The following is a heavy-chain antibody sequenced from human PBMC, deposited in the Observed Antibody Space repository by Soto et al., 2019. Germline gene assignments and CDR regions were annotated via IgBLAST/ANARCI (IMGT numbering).Heavy chain of an antibody. D-gene: IGHD3-10*01. J-gene: IGHJ6*02. V-gene: IGHV3-33*07. CDR1: GFTFSSYG. CDR2: IRYDGSKE. Sequence: GGSLRLSCAASGFTFSSYGMYWVRQAPGKGLEWLANIRYDGSKEYYADFVEGRFTISRDNSKNTLYLQMNSLRAEDTAVYYCARDRTYFGSGAVGMDVWGQGTTVTV. CDR3: ARDRTYFGSGAVGMDV.